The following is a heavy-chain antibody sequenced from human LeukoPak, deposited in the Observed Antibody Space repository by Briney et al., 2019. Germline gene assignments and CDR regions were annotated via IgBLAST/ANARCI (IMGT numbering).Heavy chain of an antibody. CDR3: ARGAGLQFDALDY. CDR2: ISSSSSYI. J-gene: IGHJ4*02. CDR1: GFTSSSYS. D-gene: IGHD5-24*01. Sequence: PGGSLRLSCAASGFTSSSYSMNWVRQAPGKGLEWVSSISSSSSYIYYADSVKGRFTISRDNAKNSLYLQMNSLRAEDTAVYYCARGAGLQFDALDYWGQGTLVTVSS. V-gene: IGHV3-21*01.